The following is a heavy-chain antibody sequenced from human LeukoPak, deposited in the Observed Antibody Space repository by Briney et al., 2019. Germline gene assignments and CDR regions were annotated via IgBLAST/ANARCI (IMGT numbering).Heavy chain of an antibody. CDR3: AKSGLSRFDY. CDR2: ISGSGGST. Sequence: GGTLRLSCAASGFTFSSYGMSWVRQAPGKGLEWVSAISGSGGSTYYADSVKGRFTISRDNSKNTLYLQMNSLRAEDTAVYYCAKSGLSRFDYWGQGTLVTVSS. CDR1: GFTFSSYG. D-gene: IGHD4/OR15-4a*01. V-gene: IGHV3-23*01. J-gene: IGHJ4*02.